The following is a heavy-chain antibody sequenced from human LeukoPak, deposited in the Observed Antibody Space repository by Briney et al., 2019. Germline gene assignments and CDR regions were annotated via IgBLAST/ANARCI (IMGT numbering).Heavy chain of an antibody. Sequence: SETLSLTCTVSGGSISSYYWSWIRQPPGKGLEWIGYIYYSGSTNYNPSLKSRVTISVDTSKNQFSLKLSSVTAADTTVYYCAGSIAARLDYWGQGTLVTVSS. CDR1: GGSISSYY. D-gene: IGHD6-6*01. CDR3: AGSIAARLDY. V-gene: IGHV4-59*12. CDR2: IYYSGST. J-gene: IGHJ4*02.